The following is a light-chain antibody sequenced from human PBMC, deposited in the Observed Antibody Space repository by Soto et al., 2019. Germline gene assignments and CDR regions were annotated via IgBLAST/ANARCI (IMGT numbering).Light chain of an antibody. CDR3: QKYNSAPLT. V-gene: IGKV1-27*01. CDR2: DAF. J-gene: IGKJ4*01. CDR1: QDISNY. Sequence: DIQMTQSPSSLSASIGDTVTITCRAIQDISNYLGWYQQKPGKAPNLLIYDAFSLQSGVPSRFSGSGSGTDFTLTISSLQPEDIATYYCQKYNSAPLTFGGGTKVDIK.